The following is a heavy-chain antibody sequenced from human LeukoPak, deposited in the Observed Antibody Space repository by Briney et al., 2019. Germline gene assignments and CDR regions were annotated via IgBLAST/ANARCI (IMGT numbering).Heavy chain of an antibody. CDR3: ARRSGIAVAGAFDY. V-gene: IGHV4-39*01. Sequence: SETLSLTCTVSDDSISSSSYYWDWIRQPPGKGLEWIGSIYYSGSTYYNPSLKSRVTISVDTSKNQFSLKLTSVTAADTAVYYCARRSGIAVAGAFDYWGQGTLVTVSS. CDR2: IYYSGST. D-gene: IGHD6-19*01. CDR1: DDSISSSSYY. J-gene: IGHJ4*02.